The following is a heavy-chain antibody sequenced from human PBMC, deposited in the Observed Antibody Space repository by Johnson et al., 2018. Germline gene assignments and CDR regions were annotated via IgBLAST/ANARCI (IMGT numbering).Heavy chain of an antibody. CDR3: VRDVGRSAADRGGWNKWFDP. J-gene: IGHJ5*02. D-gene: IGHD6-13*01. CDR2: VDHEGTGT. CDR1: GFIFRDFF. Sequence: VQLVESGGGLVQPGGSLRLSCAASGFIFRDFFMHWVRQVPGKGLMWVSHVDHEGTGTKYADSVKGRFTISRDNAKNTVDLQMNSLRGEDTGLYYRVRDVGRSAADRGGWNKWFDPWGQGTLVTVSS. V-gene: IGHV3-74*03.